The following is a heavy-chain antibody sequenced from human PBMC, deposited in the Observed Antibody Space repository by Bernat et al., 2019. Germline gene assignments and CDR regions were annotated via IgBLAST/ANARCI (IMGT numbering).Heavy chain of an antibody. CDR3: ARVGGYCSSTSCFYYGMDV. J-gene: IGHJ6*02. CDR2: INAGNGNT. Sequence: QVQLVQSGAEVKKPGASVKVSCKASGYTFTSYAMHWVRQAPGQRLEWMGWINAGNGNTKYSQKFQGRVTITRDTSASTAYMELSSLRSEDTAVYYCARVGGYCSSTSCFYYGMDVWGQGTTVTVSS. D-gene: IGHD2-2*01. V-gene: IGHV1-3*01. CDR1: GYTFTSYA.